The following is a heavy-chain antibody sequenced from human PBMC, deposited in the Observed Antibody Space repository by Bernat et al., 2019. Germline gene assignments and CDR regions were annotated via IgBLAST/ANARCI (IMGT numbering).Heavy chain of an antibody. Sequence: EVQLVESGGDLVQPGGSLRLSCAASGFTVSNNHVSWVRQAPGKGLEWVSFIHNSGTTHYADSVKGRFTISSDNSKNTVYLQMNSVRVEDTAVYYCMGYGGNSVWGQGTLVTVSS. J-gene: IGHJ4*02. V-gene: IGHV3-66*01. CDR1: GFTVSNNH. CDR2: IHNSGTT. CDR3: MGYGGNSV. D-gene: IGHD4-23*01.